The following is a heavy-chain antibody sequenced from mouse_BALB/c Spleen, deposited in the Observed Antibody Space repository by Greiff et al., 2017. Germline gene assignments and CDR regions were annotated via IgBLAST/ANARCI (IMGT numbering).Heavy chain of an antibody. D-gene: IGHD2-14*01. CDR3: ARYYRYDAMDD. Sequence: QVQLKQSGADLVKPGASVKLSCKASGYTFTSYDINWVRQRPEQGLEWIGWIFPGDGSTKYNEKFKGKATLTTDKSSNTDYMQLSRLTSEDDAVYICARYYRYDAMDDWGQGTSVTVSS. V-gene: IGHV1-85*01. CDR1: GYTFTSYD. J-gene: IGHJ4*01. CDR2: IFPGDGST.